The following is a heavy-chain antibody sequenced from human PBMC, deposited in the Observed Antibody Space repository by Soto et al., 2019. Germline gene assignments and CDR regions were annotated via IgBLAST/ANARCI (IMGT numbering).Heavy chain of an antibody. CDR2: INGGHGET. D-gene: IGHD2-15*01. Sequence: PGGSLRLSCAASGFTFGNNAMTWVRLAPGKGLEWVSSINGGHGETYYADSVKGRFTISRDNSKNTLYLQMDGLRDDDTAVYFCEKRSCSPSTCLYGSDVWGPGTTVTVSS. V-gene: IGHV3-23*01. J-gene: IGHJ6*02. CDR1: GFTFGNNA. CDR3: EKRSCSPSTCLYGSDV.